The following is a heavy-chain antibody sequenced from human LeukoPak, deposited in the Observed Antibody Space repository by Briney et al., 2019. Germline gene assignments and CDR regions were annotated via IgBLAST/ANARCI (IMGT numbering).Heavy chain of an antibody. D-gene: IGHD1-26*01. Sequence: GGSLRLSCAASGFSFSSYGMHWVRQAPGKGLEWVAVIWYDGSNKYYADSVKGRFTISRDNSKNTLYFEMNNLRAEDTAIYYCAKEGRAGAAYFDYWGQGTRVTVSS. CDR2: IWYDGSNK. J-gene: IGHJ4*02. V-gene: IGHV3-33*06. CDR1: GFSFSSYG. CDR3: AKEGRAGAAYFDY.